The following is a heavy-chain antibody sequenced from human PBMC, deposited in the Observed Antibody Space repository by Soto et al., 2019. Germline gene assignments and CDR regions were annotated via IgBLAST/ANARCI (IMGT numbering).Heavy chain of an antibody. CDR3: ASFRLSPGWSFTTLPPRPFDS. CDR1: GGNCIDYG. Sequence: SLTKSLTCTVDGGNCIDYGWSWIRKNPGKGLEWIGEINHSGSTNYNPSLKSRVTISVDTSKNQFSLKLSSVTAADPAVYYCASFRLSPGWSFTTLPPRPFDSRRQGTLVTVSS. V-gene: IGHV4-34*08. J-gene: IGHJ4*02. D-gene: IGHD6-19*01. CDR2: INHSGST.